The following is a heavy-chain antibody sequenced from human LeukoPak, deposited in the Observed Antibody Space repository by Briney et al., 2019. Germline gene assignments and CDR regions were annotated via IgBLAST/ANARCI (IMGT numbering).Heavy chain of an antibody. CDR2: MNPNSGDT. CDR1: GYTFTGYY. J-gene: IGHJ6*02. Sequence: ASVKVSCKAFGYTFTGYYFHWVRQAPGQGLEWMGWMNPNSGDTNYAQKFQGGFTMTRDTSISTAYMELTRLTSEDTAIYFCARTQQQAMDVWGQGTTVTVSS. V-gene: IGHV1-2*02. D-gene: IGHD6-13*01. CDR3: ARTQQQAMDV.